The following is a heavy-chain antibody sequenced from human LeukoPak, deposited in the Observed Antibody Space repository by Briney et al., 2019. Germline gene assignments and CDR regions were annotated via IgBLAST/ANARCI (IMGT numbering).Heavy chain of an antibody. CDR1: GFTFSSYA. Sequence: GGSLRLSCAASGFTFSSYAMSWVRQAPGKGLEWVSSISSSSSYIYYADSVRGRFTISRDNAKNSLYLQMNSLRAEDTAVYYCARKVVAANDFWGQGTLVTVSS. J-gene: IGHJ4*02. CDR2: ISSSSSYI. D-gene: IGHD2-15*01. CDR3: ARKVVAANDF. V-gene: IGHV3-21*01.